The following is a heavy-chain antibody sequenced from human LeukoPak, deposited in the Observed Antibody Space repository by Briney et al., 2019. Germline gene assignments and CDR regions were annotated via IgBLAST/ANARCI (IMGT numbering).Heavy chain of an antibody. CDR3: ARVEDIVVVPADGAFDI. CDR1: GYTFTSYA. V-gene: IGHV1-3*01. Sequence: GASVKVSCKASGYTFTSYAIHWVRQAPGQGLEWMGWINAGNGNTKYSQKFQGRVTITRDTSASTAYMELSSLRSEDTAVYYCARVEDIVVVPADGAFDIWGQGTMVTVSS. CDR2: INAGNGNT. J-gene: IGHJ3*02. D-gene: IGHD2-2*01.